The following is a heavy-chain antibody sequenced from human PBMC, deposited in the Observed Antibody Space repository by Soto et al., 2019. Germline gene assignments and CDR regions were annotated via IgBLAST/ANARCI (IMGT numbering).Heavy chain of an antibody. V-gene: IGHV1-18*01. J-gene: IGHJ6*02. CDR2: ISAYNGNT. Sequence: VQLVQSGAEVKKPGASVKVSCKASGYTFTSYGISWVRQAPGHGLEWMGWISAYNGNTNYAQKLQGRVTMTTVTSTSTAYKHLMSLSSYGAAGDSGARGISIPPDSYNYGLDVWGQGTTVTVSS. D-gene: IGHD2-21*01. CDR3: ARGISIPPDSYNYGLDV. CDR1: GYTFTSYG.